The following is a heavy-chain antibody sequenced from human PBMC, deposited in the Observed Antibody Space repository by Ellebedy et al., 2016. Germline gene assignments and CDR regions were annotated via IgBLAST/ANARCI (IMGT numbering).Heavy chain of an antibody. J-gene: IGHJ6*02. CDR2: ISGSGRNT. CDR1: GFTFSSFA. V-gene: IGHV3-23*01. CDR3: AKSVPHASFYYHYGMDV. D-gene: IGHD3-16*01. Sequence: GGSLRLSCAASGFTFSSFAMSWVRQAPGKGLEWVSAISGSGRNTYYSDSVKGRFSISRDSATHTTYLQMNSLRAEDTAVYFCAKSVPHASFYYHYGMDVWGRGTTVIVSS.